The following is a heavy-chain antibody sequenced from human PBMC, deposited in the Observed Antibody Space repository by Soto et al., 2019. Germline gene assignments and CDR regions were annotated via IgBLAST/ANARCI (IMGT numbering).Heavy chain of an antibody. CDR2: INPSGGST. D-gene: IGHD3-22*01. CDR3: ARDPTAFYDSSGQPSFDY. J-gene: IGHJ4*02. Sequence: GASVKVSCKASGYTFTSYYMHWVRQAPGQGLEWMGIINPSGGSTSYAQKFQGRVTMTGDTSTSTVYMELSSLRSEDTAVYYCARDPTAFYDSSGQPSFDYWGQGTLVTVSS. V-gene: IGHV1-46*01. CDR1: GYTFTSYY.